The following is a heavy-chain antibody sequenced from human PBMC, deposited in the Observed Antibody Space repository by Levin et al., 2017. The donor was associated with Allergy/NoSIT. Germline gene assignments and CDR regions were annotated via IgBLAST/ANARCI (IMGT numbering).Heavy chain of an antibody. CDR1: GYTFTSYD. CDR3: ARGPRYYYGSGSYYGYYYGMDV. Sequence: ASVKVSCKASGYTFTSYDINWVRQATGQGLEWMGWMNPNSGNTGYAQKFQGRVTMTRNTSISTAYMELSSLRSEDTAVYYCARGPRYYYGSGSYYGYYYGMDVWGQGTTVTVSS. CDR2: MNPNSGNT. J-gene: IGHJ6*02. D-gene: IGHD3-10*01. V-gene: IGHV1-8*01.